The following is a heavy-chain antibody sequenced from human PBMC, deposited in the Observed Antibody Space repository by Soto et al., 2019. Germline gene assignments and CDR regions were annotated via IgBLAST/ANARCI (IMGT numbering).Heavy chain of an antibody. CDR1: GFNFNFYD. CDR2: ISSSGGST. V-gene: IGHV3-23*01. Sequence: VQLLESGGGLVQPGGSLRLSCAASGFNFNFYDMTWVRQAPGKGLEWVSSISSSGGSTYYAASVKGRFTISRDNSKNTMYLQMNSLRADDTAVYFCAKDVGSGPFSDWGQGILVTVSS. D-gene: IGHD3-10*01. J-gene: IGHJ1*01. CDR3: AKDVGSGPFSD.